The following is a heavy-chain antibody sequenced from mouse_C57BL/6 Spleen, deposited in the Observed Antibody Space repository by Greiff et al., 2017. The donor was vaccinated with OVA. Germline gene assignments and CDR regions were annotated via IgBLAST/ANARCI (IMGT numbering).Heavy chain of an antibody. CDR2: INPNNGGT. J-gene: IGHJ1*03. CDR1: GYTFTDYN. V-gene: IGHV1-22*01. Sequence: EVQLQQSGPELVKPGASVKMSCKASGYTFTDYNMHWVKQSHGKSLEWIGYINPNNGGTSYNQKFKGKATLTVNKSSSTAYMELRSLTSEDSAVYYCARSKGGKSYWYFDVWGTGTTVTVSS. CDR3: ARSKGGKSYWYFDV.